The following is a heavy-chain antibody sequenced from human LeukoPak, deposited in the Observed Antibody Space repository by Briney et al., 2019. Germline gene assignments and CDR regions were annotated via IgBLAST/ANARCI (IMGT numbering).Heavy chain of an antibody. J-gene: IGHJ3*02. D-gene: IGHD3-22*01. CDR3: ARQHLFYDSSGYYIDAFDI. CDR1: SGSISSYY. Sequence: SETLSLTCTVSSGSISSYYWSWIRQPPGKGLEWIGYIYYSGSTNYNPSLKSRVTISVDTSKNQFSLKLSSVTAADTAVYYCARQHLFYDSSGYYIDAFDIWGQGTMVTVSS. V-gene: IGHV4-59*08. CDR2: IYYSGST.